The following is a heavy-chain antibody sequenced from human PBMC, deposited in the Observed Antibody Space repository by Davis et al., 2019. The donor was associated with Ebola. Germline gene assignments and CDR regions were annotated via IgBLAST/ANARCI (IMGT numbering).Heavy chain of an antibody. CDR2: TSGSGDST. V-gene: IGHV3-23*01. J-gene: IGHJ4*02. CDR1: EFTFSGYA. CDR3: TTEEFVDGSGHFDY. D-gene: IGHD2-15*01. Sequence: GESLKISCAASEFTFSGYAMSWVRQAPGKGLEWVSATSGSGDSTHHADSVKGRFTISRDNSKNTLYLQMNSLKTEDTAVYYCTTEEFVDGSGHFDYWGQGTLVTVSS.